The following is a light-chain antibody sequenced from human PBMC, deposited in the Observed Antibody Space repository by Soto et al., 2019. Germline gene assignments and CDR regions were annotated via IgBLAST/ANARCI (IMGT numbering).Light chain of an antibody. Sequence: EIVWTQSPATLSLSPGERATLACRASQSVSSYLAWYQQKSGQAPRLLFYESSNRATYIPARFSASGSGTDFTLTISGLEPEDFAVYYCQQRGVWPLTFGGGTKVDI. V-gene: IGKV3-11*01. CDR2: ESS. J-gene: IGKJ4*01. CDR3: QQRGVWPLT. CDR1: QSVSSY.